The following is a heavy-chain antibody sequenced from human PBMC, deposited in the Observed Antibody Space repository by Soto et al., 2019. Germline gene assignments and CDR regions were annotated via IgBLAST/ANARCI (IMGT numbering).Heavy chain of an antibody. CDR2: ISYDGSNK. CDR1: GFTFSRCA. D-gene: IGHD2-2*01. Sequence: LPLSCAASGFTFSRCALHRVRQAPGKGLEGVAVISYDGSNKYYADSVKGRFTISRDNSKNTLYLQMNSLRAEDTAVYYCARVRDCSSTRCPRRGNIWFGPWGQGTPVTVSS. J-gene: IGHJ5*02. V-gene: IGHV3-30-3*01. CDR3: ARVRDCSSTRCPRRGNIWFGP.